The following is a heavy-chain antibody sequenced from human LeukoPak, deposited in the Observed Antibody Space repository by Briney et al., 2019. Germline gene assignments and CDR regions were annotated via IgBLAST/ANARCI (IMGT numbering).Heavy chain of an antibody. CDR2: INWNGGIT. V-gene: IGHV3-20*04. CDR3: ARAKQLALFGY. Sequence: PGGSLRLSCAASGFTFDDYGMSWVRQAPGKGLEWVSGINWNGGITAYADSVKGRFTISRDNAKNSLYLQMNSLRTEDTAVYYCARAKQLALFGYWGQGTLVTVSS. CDR1: GFTFDDYG. D-gene: IGHD6-6*01. J-gene: IGHJ4*02.